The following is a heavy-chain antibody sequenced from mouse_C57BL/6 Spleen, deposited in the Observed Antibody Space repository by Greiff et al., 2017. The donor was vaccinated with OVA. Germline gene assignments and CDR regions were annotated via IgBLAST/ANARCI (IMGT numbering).Heavy chain of an antibody. CDR3: ARSLTGTSQFDY. CDR2: IYPGSGST. V-gene: IGHV1-55*01. D-gene: IGHD4-1*01. CDR1: GYTFTSYW. Sequence: QVQLQQPGAELVKPGASVKMSCKASGYTFTSYWITWVKQSPGQGLEWIGDIYPGSGSTNYNEKFKSKATLTVDTSSSTAYMQLSSLTSEDSAVYYCARSLTGTSQFDYWGQGTTLTVSS. J-gene: IGHJ2*01.